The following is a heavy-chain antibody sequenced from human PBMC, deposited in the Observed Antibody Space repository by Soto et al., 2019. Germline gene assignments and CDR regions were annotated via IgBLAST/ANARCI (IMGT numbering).Heavy chain of an antibody. CDR1: GGSVNNKTYY. V-gene: IGHV4-61*01. CDR2: VYYSGTT. D-gene: IGHD3-9*01. Sequence: SETLSLTCSVSGGSVNNKTYYWSWIRQPPGKRLEWIGYVYYSGTTNYNPSLKSRVTISIDMSKNQFSLRLGSVTAADTALYYCARTTAVPNTLRSRYFFDFWGQGTLVTVSS. CDR3: ARTTAVPNTLRSRYFFDF. J-gene: IGHJ4*02.